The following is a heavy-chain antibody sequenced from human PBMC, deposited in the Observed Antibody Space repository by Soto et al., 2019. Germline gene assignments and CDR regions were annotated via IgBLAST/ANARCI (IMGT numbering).Heavy chain of an antibody. V-gene: IGHV3-23*01. CDR1: GFTFRKYV. D-gene: IGHD3-3*01. CDR3: AKDQGFLEWIPQGGVDV. Sequence: EVQLLESGGGFAQPGGSLRLSCEVSGFTFRKYVMTWVRQAPGKGLEWVSSLSSTGGSTYYADSVKGRFTGSRDNSKNTLFLQMNSLRAEDTAIYYWAKDQGFLEWIPQGGVDVWGPGTTVAVSS. CDR2: LSSTGGST. J-gene: IGHJ6*02.